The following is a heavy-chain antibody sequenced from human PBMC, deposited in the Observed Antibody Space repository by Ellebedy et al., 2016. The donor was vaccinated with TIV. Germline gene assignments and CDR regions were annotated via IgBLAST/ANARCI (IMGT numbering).Heavy chain of an antibody. D-gene: IGHD6-19*01. Sequence: AASVKVSCKASGYTFTSYYMHWMRQAPGQGLEWMGIINPSGGSTSYAQKLQGRATMTRDTSTSTVYMELSSLRSDDTAVYYCARMYSSGSYYFDYWGQGTLVTVSS. J-gene: IGHJ4*02. CDR1: GYTFTSYY. CDR2: INPSGGST. CDR3: ARMYSSGSYYFDY. V-gene: IGHV1-46*04.